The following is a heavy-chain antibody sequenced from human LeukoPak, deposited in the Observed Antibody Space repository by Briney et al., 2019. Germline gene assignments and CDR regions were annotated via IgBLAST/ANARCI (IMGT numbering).Heavy chain of an antibody. CDR1: GDSISSGNY. D-gene: IGHD3-22*01. V-gene: IGHV4-38-2*02. J-gene: IGHJ4*02. Sequence: PSETLSLTCTVSGDSISSGNYWGWIRQPPGKGLEWIGSIFHTGSTYFNLSLKSRVTISVDTSKNQFSLRLSSVTAADTAVYYCASLYYYDTSGYYKFNFWGQGTLVTVSS. CDR3: ASLYYYDTSGYYKFNF. CDR2: IFHTGST.